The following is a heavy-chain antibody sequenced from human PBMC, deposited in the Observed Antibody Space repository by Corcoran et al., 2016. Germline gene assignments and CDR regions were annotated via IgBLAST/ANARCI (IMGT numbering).Heavy chain of an antibody. CDR1: GFTFDDYG. Sequence: EVQLVESGGGVVRPGGSLRLSCAASGFTFDDYGMSWVRQAPGKGLEWVSGINWNGGSTGYADSVKGRFTITRDNAKNSLYLQMNSLRAEDTALYHCARGGYCSSTSCYFPDYWGQGTLVTVSS. V-gene: IGHV3-20*01. J-gene: IGHJ4*02. CDR3: ARGGYCSSTSCYFPDY. CDR2: INWNGGST. D-gene: IGHD2-2*03.